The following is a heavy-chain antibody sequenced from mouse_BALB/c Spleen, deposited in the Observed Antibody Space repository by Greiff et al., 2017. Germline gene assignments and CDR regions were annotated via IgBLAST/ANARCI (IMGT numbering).Heavy chain of an antibody. D-gene: IGHD2-4*01. CDR2: ISSGGSYT. J-gene: IGHJ2*01. CDR3: ARLYDYDVGDYFDY. CDR1: GFTFSSYG. Sequence: VQLVESGGDLVKPGGSLKLSCAASGFTFSSYGMSWVRQTPDKRLEWVATISSGGSYTYYPDSVKGRFTISRDNAKNTLYLQMSSLKSEDTAMYYCARLYDYDVGDYFDYWGQGTTLTVSS. V-gene: IGHV5-6*01.